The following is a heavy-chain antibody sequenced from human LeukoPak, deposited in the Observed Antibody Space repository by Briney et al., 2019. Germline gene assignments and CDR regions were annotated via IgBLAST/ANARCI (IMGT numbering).Heavy chain of an antibody. D-gene: IGHD1-26*01. J-gene: IGHJ5*02. Sequence: PGGSLRLSCAGSGFTFNTSAMSWVRQAPGKGLEWISAISGSGRSTYYTDSVRGRFTISRDNSKNTLYLQMSSLRAEDTAVYFCAKGRGTRVYNWFDTWGQGILVTVSS. CDR1: GFTFNTSA. V-gene: IGHV3-23*01. CDR3: AKGRGTRVYNWFDT. CDR2: ISGSGRST.